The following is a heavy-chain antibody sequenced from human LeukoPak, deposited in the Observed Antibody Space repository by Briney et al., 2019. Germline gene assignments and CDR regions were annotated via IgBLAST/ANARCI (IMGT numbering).Heavy chain of an antibody. Sequence: PSQTLSLTCTVSGASINTGGYYWSWIRQDPGGGLEWIGYIFYSGRTHYNPSFQSRVTISEDTSTNQFSLKFSSVTAADTAVYYCARVPAANYYYYYMDVWGRGATVTVSS. J-gene: IGHJ6*03. D-gene: IGHD2-2*01. V-gene: IGHV4-31*03. CDR3: ARVPAANYYYYYMDV. CDR2: IFYSGRT. CDR1: GASINTGGYY.